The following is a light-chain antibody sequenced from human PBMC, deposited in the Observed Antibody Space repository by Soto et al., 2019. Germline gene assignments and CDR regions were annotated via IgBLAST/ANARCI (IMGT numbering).Light chain of an antibody. CDR3: CSYAGSSTYV. CDR1: SSDVGNYNL. V-gene: IGLV2-23*01. Sequence: QSVLTQPASLSGSAGQSITISCTGTSSDVGNYNLVSWYQQHPGKAPKLMIYEGSKRPSGVSNRLSGAKSGNTASLTISGLQAEDESDYYCCSYAGSSTYVFGTGTKVTVL. J-gene: IGLJ1*01. CDR2: EGS.